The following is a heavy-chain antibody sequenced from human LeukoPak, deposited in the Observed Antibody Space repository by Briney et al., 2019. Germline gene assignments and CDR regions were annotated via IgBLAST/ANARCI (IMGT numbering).Heavy chain of an antibody. V-gene: IGHV3-23*01. Sequence: GGSLRLSCAASGFPFSSHGMSWVRQAPGKGPEWVSSISSGSDYTFYADSMRGRFTIFRDNSKNTMYLQMNSLRVGDTAVYYCAKISVIGHWYYDLWGRGTLVTVSS. CDR1: GFPFSSHG. D-gene: IGHD3/OR15-3a*01. CDR2: ISSGSDYT. J-gene: IGHJ2*01. CDR3: AKISVIGHWYYDL.